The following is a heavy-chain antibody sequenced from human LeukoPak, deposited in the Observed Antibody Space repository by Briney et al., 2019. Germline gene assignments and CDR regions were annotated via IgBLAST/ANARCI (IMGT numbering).Heavy chain of an antibody. CDR2: ISWNGAGP. D-gene: IGHD3-16*01. J-gene: IGHJ6*03. V-gene: IGHV3-20*01. CDR3: ARDLARGGPHARLNYYMDV. Sequence: GGSLRLSYEASGFTFGDCGMSWVRQAPGKGLEWVSGISWNGAGPRYADSVKGRFTISRDNAKNSLYLQMNSLRADDTALYHCARDLARGGPHARLNYYMDVWGKGTTVTVSS. CDR1: GFTFGDCG.